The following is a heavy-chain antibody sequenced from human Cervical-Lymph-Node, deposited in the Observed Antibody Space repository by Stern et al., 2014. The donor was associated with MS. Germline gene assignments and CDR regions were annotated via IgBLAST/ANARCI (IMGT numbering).Heavy chain of an antibody. CDR3: ARGGRMATMFY. CDR1: GASFTDSY. D-gene: IGHD5-24*01. V-gene: IGHV4-59*01. Sequence: VQLEESGPGLVKPSETLSLTCTVAGASFTDSYWSWIRQSPGTGLEWIGYIYSSGSTNYNPSLKSRVIISLDMSKNQFSLKLSAVTAADTAVYYCARGGRMATMFYWGQGNLVTVSS. CDR2: IYSSGST. J-gene: IGHJ4*02.